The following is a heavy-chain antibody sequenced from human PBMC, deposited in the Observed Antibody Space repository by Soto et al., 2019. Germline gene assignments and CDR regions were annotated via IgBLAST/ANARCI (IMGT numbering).Heavy chain of an antibody. Sequence: ASVKVSCKASGGTFSSYAISWVRQAPGQGLEWMGGIIPIFGTANYAQKFQGRVTITADKSTSTAYMELSSLRSEDTAVYYCARDRMVLYRSSWYTNWFDPWGQGTLVTVSS. D-gene: IGHD6-13*01. CDR1: GGTFSSYA. J-gene: IGHJ5*02. CDR2: IIPIFGTA. CDR3: ARDRMVLYRSSWYTNWFDP. V-gene: IGHV1-69*06.